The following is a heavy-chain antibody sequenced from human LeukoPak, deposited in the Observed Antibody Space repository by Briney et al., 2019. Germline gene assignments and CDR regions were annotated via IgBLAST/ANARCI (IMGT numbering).Heavy chain of an antibody. Sequence: GGSLRLSCAASGFTFSNYAMHWVRQAPGKGLEWVAFISYDGYNKYYADSVKGRFTISRDNSKNTLYLQMNSLRAEDTAVYYCARDDQGYDSSDRGGQGTLVTVSS. V-gene: IGHV3-30*04. CDR1: GFTFSNYA. J-gene: IGHJ4*02. CDR2: ISYDGYNK. CDR3: ARDDQGYDSSDR. D-gene: IGHD3-22*01.